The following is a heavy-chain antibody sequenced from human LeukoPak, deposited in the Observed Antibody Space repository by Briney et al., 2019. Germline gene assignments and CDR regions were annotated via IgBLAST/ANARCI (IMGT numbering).Heavy chain of an antibody. CDR1: GGTFSSYA. CDR3: ARGGVYCSGGSCYSGTQFNWFDP. D-gene: IGHD2-15*01. Sequence: ASVKVSCKASGGTFSSYAISWVRQAPGQGLEWMGWISAYNGNTNYAQKLQGRVTMTTDTSTSTAYMELRSLRSDDTAVYYCARGGVYCSGGSCYSGTQFNWFDPWGQGTLVTVSS. J-gene: IGHJ5*02. CDR2: ISAYNGNT. V-gene: IGHV1-18*01.